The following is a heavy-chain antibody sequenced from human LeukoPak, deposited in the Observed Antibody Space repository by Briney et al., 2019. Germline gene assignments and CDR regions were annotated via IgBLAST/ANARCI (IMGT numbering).Heavy chain of an antibody. D-gene: IGHD6-13*01. CDR1: GASISNYY. CDR3: AGVCSSSWFCAFDI. V-gene: IGHV4-59*01. J-gene: IGHJ3*02. Sequence: PSETLSLTCTVSGASISNYYWSWIRQPPGKGLEWIGFIHSSGSTGYNSSLKSRVTISVDTSKNQLSLQLSSVTAADTAVYYCAGVCSSSWFCAFDIWGQGTMVTVSS. CDR2: IHSSGST.